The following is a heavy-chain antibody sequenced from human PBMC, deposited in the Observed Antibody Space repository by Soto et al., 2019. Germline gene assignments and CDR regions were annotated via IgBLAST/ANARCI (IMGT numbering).Heavy chain of an antibody. CDR1: GGTFSSYT. Sequence: SVKVSCKASGGTFSSYTISWVRQAPGQGLEWMGRIIPILGIANYAQKFQGRVTITADKSTSTAYMELSSLRSEDTAVYYCAGAMITFGGVIVIDEYFQHWGQGTLVTVSS. CDR2: IIPILGIA. J-gene: IGHJ1*01. CDR3: AGAMITFGGVIVIDEYFQH. D-gene: IGHD3-16*02. V-gene: IGHV1-69*02.